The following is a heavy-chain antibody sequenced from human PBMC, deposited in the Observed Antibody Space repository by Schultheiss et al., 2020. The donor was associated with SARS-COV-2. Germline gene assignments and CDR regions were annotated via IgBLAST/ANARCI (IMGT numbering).Heavy chain of an antibody. Sequence: SVKVSCKASGGTFSSYTISWVRQAPGQGLEWMGRIIPILGIANYAQKFQGRVTITADKSTSTAYMELRSLRSDDTAVYYCASQQENDSSFDYWGQGTLVTVSS. D-gene: IGHD3-22*01. CDR1: GGTFSSYT. CDR3: ASQQENDSSFDY. J-gene: IGHJ4*02. CDR2: IIPILGIA. V-gene: IGHV1-69*02.